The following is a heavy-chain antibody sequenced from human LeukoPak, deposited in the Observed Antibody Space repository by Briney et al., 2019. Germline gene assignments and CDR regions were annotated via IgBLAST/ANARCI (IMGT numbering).Heavy chain of an antibody. D-gene: IGHD2-2*01. V-gene: IGHV1-18*01. CDR1: GYTCTSYG. J-gene: IGHJ4*02. CDR3: ARGYCSSTSCYYFDY. CDR2: ISAYNGNT. Sequence: ASVKVSCKASGYTCTSYGISWVRQAPGQGLEWMGWISAYNGNTNYAQKLQGRVTMTTDTSTSTAYMELRSLRSDDTAVYYCARGYCSSTSCYYFDYWGQGTLVTVSS.